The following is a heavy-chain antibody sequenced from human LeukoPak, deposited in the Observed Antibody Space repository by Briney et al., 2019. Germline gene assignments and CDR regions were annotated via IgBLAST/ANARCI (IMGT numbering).Heavy chain of an antibody. J-gene: IGHJ4*02. D-gene: IGHD1-20*01. Sequence: GGSLRFSCTASGFTFGDYAMSWVRQAPGKGLEWVGFIRSKAFGGTTEYAASVKGRFTISRDDSKSIAYLQMNSLKTEDTAVYYCTRDIGPVTETTWYFDFWGQGTLVTVSS. CDR1: GFTFGDYA. V-gene: IGHV3-49*04. CDR3: TRDIGPVTETTWYFDF. CDR2: IRSKAFGGTT.